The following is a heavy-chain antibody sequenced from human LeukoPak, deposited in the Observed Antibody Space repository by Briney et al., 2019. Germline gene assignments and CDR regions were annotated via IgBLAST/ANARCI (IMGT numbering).Heavy chain of an antibody. D-gene: IGHD2-15*01. CDR3: ARDGYYCSGGSCYNWFDP. J-gene: IGHJ5*02. CDR2: ISAYNGNT. Sequence: ASVRVSCKASGYTFTSYGISWVRQAPGQGLEWMGWISAYNGNTNYAQKLQGRVTMTTDTSTSTAYMELRSLRSDDTAVYYCARDGYYCSGGSCYNWFDPWGQGTLATVSS. CDR1: GYTFTSYG. V-gene: IGHV1-18*01.